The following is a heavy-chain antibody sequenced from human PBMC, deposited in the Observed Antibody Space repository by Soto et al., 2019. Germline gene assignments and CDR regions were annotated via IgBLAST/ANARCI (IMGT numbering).Heavy chain of an antibody. CDR3: ARQSVPAATPFDY. Sequence: SETLSLTCTVSGGSISSSSYYWGWIRQPPGKGLEWIGSIFYSGSTYYNPSLKSRVTISVDTSKNQFSLKLSSVTAADTAVYYCARQSVPAATPFDYWGQGTLVTVSS. V-gene: IGHV4-39*01. D-gene: IGHD2-2*01. CDR1: GGSISSSSYY. J-gene: IGHJ4*02. CDR2: IFYSGST.